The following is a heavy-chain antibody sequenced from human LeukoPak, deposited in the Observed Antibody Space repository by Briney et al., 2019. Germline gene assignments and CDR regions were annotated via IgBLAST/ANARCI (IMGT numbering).Heavy chain of an antibody. V-gene: IGHV3-30*02. Sequence: GGSLRLSCAASGFTFSSYGMHWVRQAPGKGLEWVAFIRYDGSNKYYADSVKGRFTISRDNSKNTLYLQMNSLRAEDTAVYYCAKDTGVMITFGGFDYWGQGTLVTVSS. D-gene: IGHD3-16*01. CDR1: GFTFSSYG. J-gene: IGHJ4*02. CDR3: AKDTGVMITFGGFDY. CDR2: IRYDGSNK.